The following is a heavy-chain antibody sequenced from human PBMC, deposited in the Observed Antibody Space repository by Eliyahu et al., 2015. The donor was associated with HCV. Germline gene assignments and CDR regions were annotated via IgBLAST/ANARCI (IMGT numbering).Heavy chain of an antibody. CDR1: GASIFTYY. CDR3: ARSYDVLTGFYYFDF. D-gene: IGHD3-9*01. V-gene: IGHV4-59*08. Sequence: QVQLQESGPGLVKPSATLSLSCTXXGASIFTYYWSWVRQSPGKGLEWXGYIYYNGGSNYNPSLNSRVTMSVDPSRSQFSLRLSSVTAADTAVYYCARSYDVLTGFYYFDFWGRGTLVTVSS. CDR2: IYYNGGS. J-gene: IGHJ4*02.